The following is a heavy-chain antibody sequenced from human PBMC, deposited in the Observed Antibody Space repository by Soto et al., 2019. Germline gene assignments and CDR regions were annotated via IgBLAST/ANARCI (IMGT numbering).Heavy chain of an antibody. Sequence: VQLVESGGGVVQPGRSLRLSCAASGFTFSSYGMHWVRQAPGKGLEWVAVISYDGSNKYYADSVKGRFTISRDNSKNTLYLQMNSLRAEDTAVYYCAKASSPWGQGTLVTVSS. V-gene: IGHV3-30*18. CDR2: ISYDGSNK. CDR1: GFTFSSYG. CDR3: AKASSP. J-gene: IGHJ5*02. D-gene: IGHD6-6*01.